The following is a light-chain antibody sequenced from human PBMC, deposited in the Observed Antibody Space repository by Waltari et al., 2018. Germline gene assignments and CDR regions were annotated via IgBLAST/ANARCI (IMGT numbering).Light chain of an antibody. Sequence: IVLTQSPGTLHLSPGERATLSCRASQSLNNNYLAWYQQKPGQAPRLLIYDTSTRATGIPDRFSGSGSGTDFTLTISRLEPEDFAVYYCQQYGTSVLVSFGGGTKVEIK. J-gene: IGKJ4*01. V-gene: IGKV3-20*01. CDR3: QQYGTSVLVS. CDR2: DTS. CDR1: QSLNNNY.